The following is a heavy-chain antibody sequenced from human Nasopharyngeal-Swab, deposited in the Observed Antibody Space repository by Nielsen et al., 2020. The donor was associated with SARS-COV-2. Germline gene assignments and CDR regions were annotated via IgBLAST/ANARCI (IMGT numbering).Heavy chain of an antibody. CDR1: GFTFSKYW. CDR2: LKQDGSEK. V-gene: IGHV3-7*05. CDR3: AKDWISGGWYGDYDDY. J-gene: IGHJ4*02. Sequence: GESLKISCAASGFTFSKYWMTWVRQAPGKGLEWVAYLKQDGSEKNYVDSVRGRFTISRDNAKNSLYLQMNSLRAEDTAVYYCAKDWISGGWYGDYDDYWGQGTLVTVSS. D-gene: IGHD6-19*01.